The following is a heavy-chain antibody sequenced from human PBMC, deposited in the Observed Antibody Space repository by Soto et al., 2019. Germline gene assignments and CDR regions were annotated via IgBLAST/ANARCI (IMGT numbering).Heavy chain of an antibody. CDR1: GDTFRSYS. J-gene: IGHJ3*02. V-gene: IGHV1-69*01. Sequence: VQLIQSGAELKKPGSSVKVSCKASGDTFRSYSITWLRQAPGQRLQWMGGIIPIFGKPTYAQKVQGRVAITADDSTITVYMELTSLTSEDTAVYYCAMIPVIWTSLDIWGQGKLVTVSS. CDR3: AMIPVIWTSLDI. CDR2: IIPIFGKP. D-gene: IGHD3-3*01.